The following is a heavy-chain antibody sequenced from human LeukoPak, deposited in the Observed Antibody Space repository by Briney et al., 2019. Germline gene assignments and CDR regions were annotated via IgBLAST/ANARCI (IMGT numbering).Heavy chain of an antibody. D-gene: IGHD1-26*01. CDR1: GYTFTSYY. V-gene: IGHV1-46*03. J-gene: IGHJ4*02. Sequence: ASVMVSCKASGYTFTSYYMHWVRQAPGQGLEWLGIIKPSGGSTTYAQKYQGRVTMTRDTYTSTVYMELSSLRSEDTAVYYCARGAQDYFDYWGQGTLVTISP. CDR3: ARGAQDYFDY. CDR2: IKPSGGST.